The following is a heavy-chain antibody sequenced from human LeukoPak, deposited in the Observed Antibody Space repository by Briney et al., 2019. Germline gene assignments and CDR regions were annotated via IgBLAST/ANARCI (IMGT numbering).Heavy chain of an antibody. CDR2: ISSNGGST. Sequence: GGSLRLSCAASGFIFSSYAMHWVSQAPGKGLEYVSAISSNGGSTDYANSVKGRFTISRDNSKNTLYLQMGSLRAEDMAVYYCARRPSSGWYFVDYWGQGTLVIVSS. D-gene: IGHD6-19*01. J-gene: IGHJ4*02. CDR1: GFIFSSYA. V-gene: IGHV3-64*01. CDR3: ARRPSSGWYFVDY.